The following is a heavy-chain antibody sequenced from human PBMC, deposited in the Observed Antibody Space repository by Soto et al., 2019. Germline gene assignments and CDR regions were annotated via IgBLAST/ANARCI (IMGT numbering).Heavy chain of an antibody. CDR2: IYWDDDK. J-gene: IGHJ2*01. CDR1: GFSLSTSGVG. Sequence: QITLKESGPTLVKPTQTLTLTCTFSGFSLSTSGVGVGWIRQPPGKALEWLALIYWDDDKRYSPSLKSRLTIPKDTSKNQVVLTMTNMEPVDTATYYSAPRPVAEGRYWYFDLWGRGTLVTVSS. V-gene: IGHV2-5*02. CDR3: APRPVAEGRYWYFDL. D-gene: IGHD6-19*01.